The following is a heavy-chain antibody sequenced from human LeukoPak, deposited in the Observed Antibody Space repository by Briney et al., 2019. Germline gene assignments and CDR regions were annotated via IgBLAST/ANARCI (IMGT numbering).Heavy chain of an antibody. Sequence: PGGSLRLSCAASGFTFSSYAVHWVRQAPGKGLEWVAVISYDGSNKYYADSVKGRFIISRDNSKNTLYLQMNSLRAEDTAVYYCASGQDPNSVHTTIDYWGQGTLVTVSS. V-gene: IGHV3-30-3*01. CDR3: ASGQDPNSVHTTIDY. CDR2: ISYDGSNK. D-gene: IGHD5/OR15-5a*01. J-gene: IGHJ4*02. CDR1: GFTFSSYA.